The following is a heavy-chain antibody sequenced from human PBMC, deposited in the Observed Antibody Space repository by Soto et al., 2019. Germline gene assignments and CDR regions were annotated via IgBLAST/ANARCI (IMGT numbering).Heavy chain of an antibody. V-gene: IGHV3-21*01. D-gene: IGHD3-16*01. CDR3: ARDRLADDYIWGSSAVVDV. J-gene: IGHJ6*04. CDR2: ISSSSSYI. Sequence: PGGSLRLSCAASGFTFSSYSMNWVRQAPGKGLEWVSSISSSSSYIYYADSVKGRFTISRDNAKNSLYLQMNSLRAEDTAVYYCARDRLADDYIWGSSAVVDVWGKGTTVTVSS. CDR1: GFTFSSYS.